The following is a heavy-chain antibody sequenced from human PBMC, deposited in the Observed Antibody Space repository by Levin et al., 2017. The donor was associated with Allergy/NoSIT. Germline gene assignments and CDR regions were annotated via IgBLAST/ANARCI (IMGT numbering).Heavy chain of an antibody. CDR2: ISYDGSNK. D-gene: IGHD6-19*01. V-gene: IGHV3-30*18. Sequence: GGSLRLSCAASGFTFSSYGMHWVRQAPGKGLEWVAVISYDGSNKYYADSVKGRFTISRDNSKNTLYLQMNSLRAEDTAVYYCAKLEAVAGTGGWGQGTLVTVSS. CDR3: AKLEAVAGTGG. J-gene: IGHJ4*02. CDR1: GFTFSSYG.